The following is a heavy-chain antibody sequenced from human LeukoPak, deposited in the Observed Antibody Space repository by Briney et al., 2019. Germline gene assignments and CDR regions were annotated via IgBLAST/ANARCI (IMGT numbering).Heavy chain of an antibody. CDR3: ARGDIVVVPAAIVDY. CDR2: INSDGSST. Sequence: GGSLRLSCAASGFTFSSYWMHWVRQAPGKGLVWVSRINSDGSSTSYADSVKGRFTISRDNAKNTLYLQMNSLRAEDTAVYYCARGDIVVVPAAIVDYWGQETLVTVSS. V-gene: IGHV3-74*01. D-gene: IGHD2-2*02. J-gene: IGHJ4*02. CDR1: GFTFSSYW.